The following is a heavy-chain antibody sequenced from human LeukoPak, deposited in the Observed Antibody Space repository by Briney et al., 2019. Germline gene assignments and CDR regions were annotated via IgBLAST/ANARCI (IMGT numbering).Heavy chain of an antibody. CDR2: INLSGRT. Sequence: PSETLSLTCAVYGGSFSGYYWNWIGQPPGKGLEWSGEINLSGRTNYNPSLKSRVTMSGDASKNQFSLKLSSVTAADTAVYYCARGSITMPAAPFDYWGQGTLVTVSS. D-gene: IGHD3-10*01. V-gene: IGHV4-34*01. CDR3: ARGSITMPAAPFDY. CDR1: GGSFSGYY. J-gene: IGHJ4*02.